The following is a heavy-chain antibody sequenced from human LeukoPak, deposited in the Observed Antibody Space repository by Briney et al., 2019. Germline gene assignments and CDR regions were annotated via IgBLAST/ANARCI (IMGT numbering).Heavy chain of an antibody. J-gene: IGHJ4*02. CDR2: IIPIFGTA. D-gene: IGHD2-15*01. V-gene: IGHV1-69*05. CDR1: GGTFSSYA. Sequence: SAKVSCKASGGTFSSYAIRWVRQAPGQGLEWMGGIIPIFGTANYAQKFQGRVTITTDESTSTAYMELSSLRSEDTAVYYCARDVGGDFDYWGQGTLVTVSS. CDR3: ARDVGGDFDY.